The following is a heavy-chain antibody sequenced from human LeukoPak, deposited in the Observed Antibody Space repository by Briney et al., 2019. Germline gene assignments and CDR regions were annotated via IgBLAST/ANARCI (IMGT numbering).Heavy chain of an antibody. V-gene: IGHV1-46*01. J-gene: IGHJ6*02. Sequence: ASVKVSCKASGYTFTSYYMHWVRRAPGQGLEWMGIINPSGGSTSYAQKFQGRVTMTRDTSTSTVYMELSSLRSEDTAVYYCARDKMVGRNYYGMDVWGQGTTVTVSS. CDR2: INPSGGST. D-gene: IGHD6-19*01. CDR3: ARDKMVGRNYYGMDV. CDR1: GYTFTSYY.